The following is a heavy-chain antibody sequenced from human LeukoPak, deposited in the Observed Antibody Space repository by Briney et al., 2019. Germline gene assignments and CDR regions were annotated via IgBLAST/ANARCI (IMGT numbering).Heavy chain of an antibody. J-gene: IGHJ4*02. D-gene: IGHD1-7*01. Sequence: SETLSLTCTVSGGSISSGDYYWSWIRQPPGKGLEWIGYIYYSGSTYYNPSLKSRVTISVDTSKNQFSLKLSSVTAADTAVYYCARGPETGTSRFDYWGQGTLVTVSS. V-gene: IGHV4-30-4*08. CDR2: IYYSGST. CDR1: GGSISSGDYY. CDR3: ARGPETGTSRFDY.